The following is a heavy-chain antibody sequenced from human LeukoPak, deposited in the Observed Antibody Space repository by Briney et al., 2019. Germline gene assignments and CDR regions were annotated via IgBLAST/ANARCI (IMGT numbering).Heavy chain of an antibody. CDR3: AASMAGFNWFDP. Sequence: RRGGSLRLSCAASGFTFEGYGMTWVRQAPGKGLEWVSGINWNGGSTGYADSVKGRFTISRDNAKNTLYLQMSSLTAEDTAVYFCAASMAGFNWFDPWGQGTLVTVSS. CDR2: INWNGGST. D-gene: IGHD6-19*01. J-gene: IGHJ5*02. V-gene: IGHV3-20*04. CDR1: GFTFEGYG.